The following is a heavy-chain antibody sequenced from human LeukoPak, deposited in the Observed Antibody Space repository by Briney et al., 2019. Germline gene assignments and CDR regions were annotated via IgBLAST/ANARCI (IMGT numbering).Heavy chain of an antibody. Sequence: ASVNVSCKASGGTFSSYAISWVRQAPGQGLEWVGRIVPILGTANYAQHFQGRVTITADRSTTTAYMELSSLRSEDTAVYYCARVPQGSSWPYYFDYWGQGTLVTVSS. D-gene: IGHD6-13*01. J-gene: IGHJ4*02. CDR1: GGTFSSYA. CDR2: IVPILGTA. V-gene: IGHV1-69*04. CDR3: ARVPQGSSWPYYFDY.